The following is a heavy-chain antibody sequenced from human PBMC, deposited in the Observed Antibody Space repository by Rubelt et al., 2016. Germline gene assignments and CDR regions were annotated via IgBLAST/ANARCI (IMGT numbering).Heavy chain of an antibody. D-gene: IGHD4-23*01. V-gene: IGHV3-23*01. CDR3: AKDLRWGFDY. CDR1: GFTFTTHG. Sequence: GSGGGLVQPGGSLRLSCAASGFTFTTHGMSWVRQAPGKGLEWVSTISGGGGSAYYADSVKGRFTISRDNSQSTLYLQMNSLSAEDTAIYYCAKDLRWGFDYWGQGTLVTVSS. CDR2: ISGGGGSA. J-gene: IGHJ4*02.